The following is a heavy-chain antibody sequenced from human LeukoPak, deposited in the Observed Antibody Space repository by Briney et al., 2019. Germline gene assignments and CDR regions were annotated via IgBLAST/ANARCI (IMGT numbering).Heavy chain of an antibody. D-gene: IGHD1-1*01. J-gene: IGHJ4*02. V-gene: IGHV3-53*01. CDR2: IYSGGFT. Sequence: AGSLRLSCAASGFTVSSSYMSWVRQAPGKGLEWVSVIYSGGFTYYADSVKGRFTISRDNSKNTLYLQMNSLRAEDTAVYYCAKTGNPATGDYWGQGTLVTVSS. CDR1: GFTVSSSY. CDR3: AKTGNPATGDY.